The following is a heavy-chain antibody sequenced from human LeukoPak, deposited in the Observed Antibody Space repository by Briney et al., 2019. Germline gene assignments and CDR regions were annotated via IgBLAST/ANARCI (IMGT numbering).Heavy chain of an antibody. J-gene: IGHJ4*02. CDR1: GFKFSSYS. D-gene: IGHD6-19*01. V-gene: IGHV3-21*01. CDR3: ARIAVAGIDY. Sequence: GGSLRLSCAASGFKFSSYSMKWVRQAPGKGLEWVSFISSSSSYIYYADSVKGRFTISRDNAKNSLYLQMNSLRAEDTAVYYCARIAVAGIDYWGQGTLVTVSS. CDR2: ISSSSSYI.